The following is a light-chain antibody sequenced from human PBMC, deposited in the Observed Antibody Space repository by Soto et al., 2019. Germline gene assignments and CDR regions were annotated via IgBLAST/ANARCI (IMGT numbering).Light chain of an antibody. J-gene: IGKJ4*01. Sequence: ETVMTQSPGTLSVSPGERATLSCRASQSVSSNLAWYQQKPGQAPRLLIYGASTRATGIPARFSGSGSGTEFTLTISSLKSGDFAIYYCQQYNNWPPGTFGGGTKVDIK. CDR2: GAS. CDR1: QSVSSN. CDR3: QQYNNWPPGT. V-gene: IGKV3-15*01.